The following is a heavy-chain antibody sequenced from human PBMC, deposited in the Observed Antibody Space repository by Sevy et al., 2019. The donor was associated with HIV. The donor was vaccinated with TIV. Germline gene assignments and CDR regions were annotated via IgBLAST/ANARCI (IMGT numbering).Heavy chain of an antibody. CDR2: ISTYDDNT. Sequence: ASVKVSCKASGYTFTSYGIGWVRQAPGQGLEWMGWISTYDDNTNYAQKLQGRVTMTTDTSTSTAYVELRSLRSDDTAVYYCARGYNSGWYGGFDYWGQRTLVTVSS. J-gene: IGHJ4*02. V-gene: IGHV1-18*01. CDR3: ARGYNSGWYGGFDY. CDR1: GYTFTSYG. D-gene: IGHD6-19*01.